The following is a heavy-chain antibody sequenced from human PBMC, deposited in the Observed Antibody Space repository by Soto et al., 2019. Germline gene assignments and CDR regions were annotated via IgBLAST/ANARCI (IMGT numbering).Heavy chain of an antibody. V-gene: IGHV3-23*01. CDR2: ISGSGGST. D-gene: IGHD3-10*01. CDR3: AKDMVRGVIPPILDS. CDR1: GFTFSSYA. Sequence: GGSLRLSCAASGFTFSSYAMSWVRQAPGKGLEWVSAISGSGGSTYYADSVKGRFTISRDNSKNTLYLQMNSLRAEDTSVYYCAKDMVRGVIPPILDSWGQGTLVTVSS. J-gene: IGHJ4*02.